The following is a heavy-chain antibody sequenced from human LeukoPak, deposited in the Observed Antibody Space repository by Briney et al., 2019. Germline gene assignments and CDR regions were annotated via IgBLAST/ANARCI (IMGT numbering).Heavy chain of an antibody. V-gene: IGHV4-4*02. Sequence: SGTLSLTCGVSSGSISNTNWWSWVRQPPGQGLEWIGEISLTGLTHYNPSLESRVTVSLDKSKNQLSLNLTSVTAADTAVYYCSRENGAFSPFGYWGQGTLVTVLS. D-gene: IGHD2-8*01. CDR2: ISLTGLT. CDR3: SRENGAFSPFGY. J-gene: IGHJ4*02. CDR1: SGSISNTNW.